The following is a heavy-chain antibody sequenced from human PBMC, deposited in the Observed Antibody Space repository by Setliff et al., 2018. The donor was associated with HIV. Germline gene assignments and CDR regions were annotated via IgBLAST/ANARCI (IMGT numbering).Heavy chain of an antibody. CDR1: GGTVASGGYY. CDR2: IYHRGNT. J-gene: IGHJ4*02. Sequence: SETLSLTCTVSGGTVASGGYYWSWIRQHPGKGLEWIGFIYHRGNTHYNPSLKSRVTISVDTSKNQFSLKLSSVTAADTAIYYCTRGPEGVAGGDYWGQGILVTVSS. CDR3: TRGPEGVAGGDY. D-gene: IGHD3-3*01. V-gene: IGHV4-31*03.